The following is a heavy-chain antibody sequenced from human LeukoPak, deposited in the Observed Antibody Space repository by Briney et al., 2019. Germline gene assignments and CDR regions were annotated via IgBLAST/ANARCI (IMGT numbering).Heavy chain of an antibody. V-gene: IGHV3-23*01. D-gene: IGHD3-10*01. CDR3: AKGPPVLLWFGESYFDY. Sequence: RGSLRLSCAASGFTFTSYSMSWVRQAPGKGLEWVSAINASGGSTYYADSVKGRFTMSRDNSKNTLYLQMNSLRAEDTAVYYCAKGPPVLLWFGESYFDYWGQGNLVTVSP. J-gene: IGHJ4*02. CDR2: INASGGST. CDR1: GFTFTSYS.